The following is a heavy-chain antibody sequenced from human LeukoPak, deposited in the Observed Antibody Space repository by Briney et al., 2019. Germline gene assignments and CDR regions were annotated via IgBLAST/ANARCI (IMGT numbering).Heavy chain of an antibody. V-gene: IGHV1-8*03. Sequence: ASVKLSCKASGYTFTSYDINWVRQATGQGLEWLGWMNPNSGNTGYAQKFQGRVTITKNTSISTAYMELSSLRSEDTAVYYCARVIPWDGYNPYYFDYWGQGTVVTISS. J-gene: IGHJ4*02. D-gene: IGHD5-24*01. CDR1: GYTFTSYD. CDR2: MNPNSGNT. CDR3: ARVIPWDGYNPYYFDY.